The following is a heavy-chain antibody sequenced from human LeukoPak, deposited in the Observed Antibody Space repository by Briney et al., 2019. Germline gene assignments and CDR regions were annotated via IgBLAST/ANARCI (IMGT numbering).Heavy chain of an antibody. Sequence: SQTLSLTCTVSGGSISSGSYYWSWIRQPAGKGLEWIGRIYTSGSTNYNPSLKSRVSISVDTSKNQFSLKLNSVTAADTAVYYCARVTSGGYLDSWGREPWSPSPQ. V-gene: IGHV4-61*02. CDR2: IYTSGST. CDR1: GGSISSGSYY. CDR3: ARVTSGGYLDS. D-gene: IGHD3-22*01. J-gene: IGHJ4*02.